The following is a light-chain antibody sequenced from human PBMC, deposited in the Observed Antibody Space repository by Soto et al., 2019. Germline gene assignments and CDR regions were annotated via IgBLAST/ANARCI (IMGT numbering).Light chain of an antibody. Sequence: MTQSPSTLSGSVGDRATITCRASQTISSWLAWYQQKPGQAPRLLIYGASTRATGIPARFSGSGSGTDFTLTISRLEPEDFAVYYCQQFSSYPLTFGGGTKVDIK. CDR2: GAS. J-gene: IGKJ4*01. V-gene: IGKV3-15*01. CDR1: QTISSW. CDR3: QQFSSYPLT.